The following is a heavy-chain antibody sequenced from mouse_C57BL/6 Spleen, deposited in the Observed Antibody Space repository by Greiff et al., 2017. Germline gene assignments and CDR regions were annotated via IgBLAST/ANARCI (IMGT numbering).Heavy chain of an antibody. D-gene: IGHD2-2*01. CDR2: IYPGNSDT. V-gene: IGHV1-5*01. CDR3: TTSEGGYDYFDV. Sequence: DVKLQESGTVLARPGASVKMSCKTSGYTFTSYWMHWVKQRPGQGLEWIGAIYPGNSDTSYNQKFKGKAKLTAVTSASTAYMELSSLTYEDSAVYYCTTSEGGYDYFDVWGQGTTLTVSS. CDR1: GYTFTSYW. J-gene: IGHJ1*01.